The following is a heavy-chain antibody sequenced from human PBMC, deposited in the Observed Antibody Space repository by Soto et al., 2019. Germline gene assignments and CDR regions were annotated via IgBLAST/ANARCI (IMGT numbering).Heavy chain of an antibody. V-gene: IGHV3-53*01. CDR3: ATQPGGGGY. J-gene: IGHJ4*02. D-gene: IGHD2-2*01. CDR2: IYSGGYT. Sequence: EVQLVESGGGLIQPGGSLRLSCAVSGFTVSNNYMSWVRQAPGKGLEGVSVIYSGGYTAYGDSVKGRFTISRDNSKTTLYLKMKGLGADDPALYFGATQPGGGGYWGQGTLVTVSS. CDR1: GFTVSNNY.